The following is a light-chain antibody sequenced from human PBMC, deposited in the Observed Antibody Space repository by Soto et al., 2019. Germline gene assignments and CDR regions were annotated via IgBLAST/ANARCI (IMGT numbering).Light chain of an antibody. V-gene: IGLV2-23*02. CDR3: CSYAGSSTSWV. Sequence: QSALTQPASVSGSPGQSLTISCTGTSSDLGSYNLVSWYRQHPGKAPKLMIYEVNKRPSGVSNRFSASKSGNTASLTISGLQAEDEADYYCCSYAGSSTSWVFGGGTKLTVL. CDR2: EVN. J-gene: IGLJ3*02. CDR1: SSDLGSYNL.